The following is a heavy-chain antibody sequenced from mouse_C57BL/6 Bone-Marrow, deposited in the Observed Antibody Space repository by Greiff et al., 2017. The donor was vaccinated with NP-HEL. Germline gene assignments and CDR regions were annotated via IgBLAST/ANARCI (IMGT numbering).Heavy chain of an antibody. Sequence: VQLQQSGAELARPGASVKLSCKASGYTFTSYGISWVKQRTGQGLEWIGEIYPRSGNTYYNEKFKGKATLTADKSSSTAYMELRSLTSEDSAVYFCARSGLRHWYFDVWGTGTTVTVSS. D-gene: IGHD2-4*01. V-gene: IGHV1-81*01. J-gene: IGHJ1*03. CDR2: IYPRSGNT. CDR3: ARSGLRHWYFDV. CDR1: GYTFTSYG.